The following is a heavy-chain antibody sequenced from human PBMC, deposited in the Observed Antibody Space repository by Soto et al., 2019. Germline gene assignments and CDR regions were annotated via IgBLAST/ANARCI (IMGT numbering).Heavy chain of an antibody. Sequence: ASVKVSCKVSGYTLTELSMHWVRQAPGKGLEWMGGFDPEDGETIYAQKFQGRVTMTEDTSTDTAYMELSSLRSEDTAVYYCATVWGGYYPFDYWGQGTLVTVSS. V-gene: IGHV1-24*01. J-gene: IGHJ4*02. D-gene: IGHD1-26*01. CDR2: FDPEDGET. CDR1: GYTLTELS. CDR3: ATVWGGYYPFDY.